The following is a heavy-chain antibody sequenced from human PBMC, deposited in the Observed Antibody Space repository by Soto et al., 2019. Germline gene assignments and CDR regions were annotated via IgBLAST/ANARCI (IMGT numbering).Heavy chain of an antibody. J-gene: IGHJ5*02. V-gene: IGHV3-23*01. CDR1: GFTFSNYA. Sequence: GGSLRLSCAASGFTFSNYAMSWVRQAPGKGLEWVSGISATGGSTYYADSVKGRFTISRDNSRNTLYLQMNSLRAEDTAFYYCEKGGYCTSISCPRWFDPWGQGTLVTVS. CDR3: EKGGYCTSISCPRWFDP. D-gene: IGHD2-2*01. CDR2: ISATGGST.